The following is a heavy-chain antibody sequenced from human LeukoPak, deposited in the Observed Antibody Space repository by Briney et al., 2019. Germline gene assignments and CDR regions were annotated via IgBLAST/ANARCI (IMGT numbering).Heavy chain of an antibody. CDR3: ARDPSPAMIVVVMPEPADY. J-gene: IGHJ4*02. V-gene: IGHV1-2*02. D-gene: IGHD3-22*01. CDR2: INPNSGGT. Sequence: ASVKVSCKASGYTFTGYYMHWVRQAPGQGLEWMGWINPNSGGTNYAQKFQGRVTMTRDTSISTAYMELSRLRSDDTAVYYCARDPSPAMIVVVMPEPADYWGQGTLVTVSS. CDR1: GYTFTGYY.